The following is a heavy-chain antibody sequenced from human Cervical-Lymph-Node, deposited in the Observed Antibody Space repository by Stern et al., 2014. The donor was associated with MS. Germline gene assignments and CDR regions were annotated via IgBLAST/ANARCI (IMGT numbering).Heavy chain of an antibody. CDR1: GYTFTTYY. J-gene: IGHJ3*01. Sequence: QVQLVESGAEVKKPGASGKVSCKASGYTFTTYYMHWVRQAPGQGLEWMGMIYPGGGSTSYAPKFQGRVTMTRDTSTSTICMELSSLRSEDTAIYYCARDRFAFDFWGQGTMVTVSS. CDR2: IYPGGGST. CDR3: ARDRFAFDF. V-gene: IGHV1-46*01.